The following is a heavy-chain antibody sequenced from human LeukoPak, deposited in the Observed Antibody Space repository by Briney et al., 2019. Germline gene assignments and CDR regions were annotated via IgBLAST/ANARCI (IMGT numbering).Heavy chain of an antibody. Sequence: PSETLSLTCAVYGGSFSGYYWIWIGQPPRKGLEGIGEINHTGSTNYNPYLKSRVTISVDTAKNQFSLKLSSVTAADAAVYYCARGGRLMVRGVADDYWGQGTLVTVSS. CDR2: INHTGST. CDR1: GGSFSGYY. D-gene: IGHD3-10*01. CDR3: ARGGRLMVRGVADDY. J-gene: IGHJ4*02. V-gene: IGHV4-34*01.